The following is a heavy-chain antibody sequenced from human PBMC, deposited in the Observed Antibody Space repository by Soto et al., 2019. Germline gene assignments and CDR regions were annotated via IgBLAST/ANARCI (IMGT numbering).Heavy chain of an antibody. CDR3: AKHIHYYGSGSYSPPQTDALDI. J-gene: IGHJ3*02. D-gene: IGHD3-10*01. CDR1: GGSISSYY. CDR2: IYYSGST. V-gene: IGHV4-59*01. Sequence: SETLSLTCTVSGGSISSYYWSWIRQPPGKGLEWIGYIYYSGSTNYNPSLKSRVTISVDTSKNQFSLKLSSVTAADTAVYYCAKHIHYYGSGSYSPPQTDALDIWGQGTMVTVSS.